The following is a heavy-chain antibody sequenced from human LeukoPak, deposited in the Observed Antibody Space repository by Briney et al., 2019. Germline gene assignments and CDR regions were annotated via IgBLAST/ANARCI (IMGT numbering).Heavy chain of an antibody. D-gene: IGHD6-13*01. CDR1: GYTFTGYY. Sequence: ASVKVSCKASGYTFTGYYIHWVRQAPGQGLEWMGWINPNSGGTNYAQKFQGRVTMTRDTSISTAYMELSRLRSDDTAVYYCARGASLGAATGAYNWFDPWGQGTLVTVSS. J-gene: IGHJ5*02. CDR2: INPNSGGT. V-gene: IGHV1-2*02. CDR3: ARGASLGAATGAYNWFDP.